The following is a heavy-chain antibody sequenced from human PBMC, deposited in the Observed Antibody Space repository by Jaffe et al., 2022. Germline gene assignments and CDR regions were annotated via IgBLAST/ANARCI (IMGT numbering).Heavy chain of an antibody. V-gene: IGHV3-23*01. CDR3: AKAFGDIMLVMYSPDF. CDR1: GFTFRSYA. Sequence: EVQLLESGGGLVQPGGSLKISCTASGFTFRSYAMNWVRQAPGKGLEWVAGIRGSGESTYYADSVKGRFTISRDNSKSTLFLQMNSLRAEDTAVYYCAKAFGDIMLVMYSPDFWGQGTLVTVSS. D-gene: IGHD2-8*02. J-gene: IGHJ4*02. CDR2: IRGSGEST.